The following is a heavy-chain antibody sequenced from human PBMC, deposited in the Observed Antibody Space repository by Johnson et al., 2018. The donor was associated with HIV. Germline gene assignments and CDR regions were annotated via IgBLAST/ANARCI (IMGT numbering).Heavy chain of an antibody. CDR2: IKQAGGEK. V-gene: IGHV3-7*04. Sequence: VQLVESGGGVVKPGGSLRLSCEASGFSFSSYWMSWVRPAPGKGLEWVAHIKQAGGEKYYVDSVKGRFSISRDNAKKSRHLQMNSLRAEDTAVYYCAREGRYSYGFGDDAFDVWGQGTMVTVSS. D-gene: IGHD5-18*01. CDR1: GFSFSSYW. CDR3: AREGRYSYGFGDDAFDV. J-gene: IGHJ3*01.